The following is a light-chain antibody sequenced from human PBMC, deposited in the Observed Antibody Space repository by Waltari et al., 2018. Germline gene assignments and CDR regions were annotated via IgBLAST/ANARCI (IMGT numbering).Light chain of an antibody. CDR3: QQYSAFPLS. V-gene: IGKV1-5*03. Sequence: IKMTQSPPTLPASVGDEVPTTCRASQSISIWLAWYQQKPGKAPNRIMYKASILDSGVPSMFSGSASGTEFTLTISGLQAEDFGTYYCQQYSAFPLSFGGGTNIEIK. CDR2: KAS. J-gene: IGKJ4*01. CDR1: QSISIW.